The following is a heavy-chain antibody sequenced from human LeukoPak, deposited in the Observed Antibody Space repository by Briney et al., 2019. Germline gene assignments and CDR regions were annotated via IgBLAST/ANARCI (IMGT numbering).Heavy chain of an antibody. CDR3: AKAGIAAAVGMDV. V-gene: IGHV3-30*18. CDR1: GFTFSSYG. D-gene: IGHD6-13*01. J-gene: IGHJ6*02. Sequence: PGGSLRLSCAASGFTFSSYGMHWVRQAPGKGLEWVAVISYDGSNKYYADSVKGRFTISRDNSKNTLYLQMNSLRAEDTAVYYCAKAGIAAAVGMDVWGQGTTVTVSS. CDR2: ISYDGSNK.